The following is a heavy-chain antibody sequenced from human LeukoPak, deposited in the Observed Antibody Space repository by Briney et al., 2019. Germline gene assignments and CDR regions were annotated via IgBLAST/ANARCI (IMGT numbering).Heavy chain of an antibody. D-gene: IGHD2-8*01. J-gene: IGHJ4*02. CDR2: IWYDGNNK. V-gene: IGHV3-33*08. CDR3: SRENGRVNFDY. CDR1: GYNFNDYG. Sequence: GGSLRLSCAASGYNFNDYGMHWVRQVPGKGLEWVALIWYDGNNKYYADSVKGRFTVSRVNSESTLYLQMNSLRDEDTAVYYCSRENGRVNFDYWGQGALVTVSS.